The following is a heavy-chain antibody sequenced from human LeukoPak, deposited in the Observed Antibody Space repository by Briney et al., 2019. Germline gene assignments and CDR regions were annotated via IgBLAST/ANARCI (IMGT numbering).Heavy chain of an antibody. CDR3: AREVAASAFDI. V-gene: IGHV3-33*01. J-gene: IGHJ3*02. CDR2: IWYDGNNK. CDR1: GFTFSSYG. D-gene: IGHD2-15*01. Sequence: QAGGSLRLSCAASGFTFSSYGMHWVRQAPGKGLEWVAVIWYDGNNKYYADSVKGRFTISKDNSKNTLYLQMNSLRAEDTAVYYCAREVAASAFDIWGQGTMVTVSS.